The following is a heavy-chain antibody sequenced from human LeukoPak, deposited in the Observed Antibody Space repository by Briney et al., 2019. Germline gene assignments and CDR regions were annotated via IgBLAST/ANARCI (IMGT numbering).Heavy chain of an antibody. Sequence: SETLSLTCTVSGVSISSYYWSWVRQPAGKGLEWIGRIYTTGTTNYNPSLKSRVTISVDKSKNQFSLKLSSVTAADTAVYYCARDAVAGVGLNYFDYWGQGTLVTVSS. V-gene: IGHV4-4*07. D-gene: IGHD6-19*01. CDR1: GVSISSYY. CDR2: IYTTGTT. J-gene: IGHJ4*02. CDR3: ARDAVAGVGLNYFDY.